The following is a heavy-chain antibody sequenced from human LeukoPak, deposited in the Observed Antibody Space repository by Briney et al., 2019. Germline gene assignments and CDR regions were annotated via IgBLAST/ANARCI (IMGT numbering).Heavy chain of an antibody. CDR1: GGTFSSYA. D-gene: IGHD6-19*01. J-gene: IGHJ6*02. CDR2: IIPILGIA. Sequence: GASVKVSCKASGGTFSSYAISWVRQAPGRGLEWMGRIIPILGIANYAQKFQGRVTITADKSTSTAYMELSSLRSEDTAVYYCARVTIAVAGTGGYYYYYGMDVWGQGTTVTVSS. CDR3: ARVTIAVAGTGGYYYYYGMDV. V-gene: IGHV1-69*04.